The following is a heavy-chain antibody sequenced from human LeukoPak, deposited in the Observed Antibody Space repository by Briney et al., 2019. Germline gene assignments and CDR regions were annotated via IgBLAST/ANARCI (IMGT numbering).Heavy chain of an antibody. J-gene: IGHJ5*02. Sequence: SETLSLTRSVSGGSISIYYWSWIRDPAGERLEWIWRIYTSGSTTYESCLNSRVTMLVHTSKNEFFLKLSSVAAAVPAVYYCARDYSRSSGYDPWGQGTLVTVPS. CDR3: ARDYSRSSGYDP. CDR1: GGSISIYY. D-gene: IGHD3-10*01. CDR2: IYTSGST. V-gene: IGHV4-4*07.